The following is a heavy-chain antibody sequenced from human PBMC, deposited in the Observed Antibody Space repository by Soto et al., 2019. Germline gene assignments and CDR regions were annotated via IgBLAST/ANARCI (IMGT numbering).Heavy chain of an antibody. V-gene: IGHV4-30-2*01. CDR1: GGSISSGGYS. CDR3: ARVTDR. Sequence: SETLSLTCAVSGGSISSGGYSWSCIRQPPGKGLEWIGYIYHSGSTYYNPSLKSRVTISVDRSKNQFSLKLSSVTAADTAVYYFARVTDRWGQGTLVTVSS. J-gene: IGHJ5*02. CDR2: IYHSGST.